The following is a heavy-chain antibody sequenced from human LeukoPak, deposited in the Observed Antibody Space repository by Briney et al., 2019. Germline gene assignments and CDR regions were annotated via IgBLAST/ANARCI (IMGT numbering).Heavy chain of an antibody. V-gene: IGHV4-34*01. J-gene: IGHJ4*02. CDR1: GGSFSGYY. CDR2: INHSGST. Sequence: SETLSLTCAVYGGSFSGYYWSWIRQPPGKGLEWIGEINHSGSTNYNPSLKSRVTISVDTSKNQFSLKLSSVTAADTAVYYCPILEELLTYWGQGTLVTVSS. CDR3: PILEELLTY. D-gene: IGHD2-15*01.